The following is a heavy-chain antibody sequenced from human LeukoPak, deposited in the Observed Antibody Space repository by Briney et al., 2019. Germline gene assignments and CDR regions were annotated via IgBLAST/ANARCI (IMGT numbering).Heavy chain of an antibody. V-gene: IGHV1-24*01. J-gene: IGHJ3*02. Sequence: ASVKVSCKASGYTLTELSLHWVRQAPGKGLEWMGGFDPEDGETIYAQKFQGRVTMTEDTSTDTAYMELSSLRSEDTAVYYCATVRTYAGDAFDIWGQGTMVTVSS. D-gene: IGHD2-2*01. CDR2: FDPEDGET. CDR1: GYTLTELS. CDR3: ATVRTYAGDAFDI.